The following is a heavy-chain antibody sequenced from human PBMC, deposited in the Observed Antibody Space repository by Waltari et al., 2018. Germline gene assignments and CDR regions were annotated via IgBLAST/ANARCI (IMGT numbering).Heavy chain of an antibody. V-gene: IGHV3-53*04. J-gene: IGHJ4*02. CDR3: ARIHSSGWEAIDY. D-gene: IGHD6-19*01. CDR2: SYSGGST. CDR1: GFTVSSNY. Sequence: EVQLVESGGGLVQPGGSLRLSCAASGFTVSSNYMSWVRQAPGKGLEWVSVSYSGGSTYYADAVKGRFTISRHNSKNTLYLQMNSLRAEDTAVYYCARIHSSGWEAIDYWGQGTLVTVSS.